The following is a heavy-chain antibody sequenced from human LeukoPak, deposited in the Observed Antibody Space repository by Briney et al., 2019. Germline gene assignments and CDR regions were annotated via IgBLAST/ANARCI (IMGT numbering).Heavy chain of an antibody. CDR2: IYHSGST. CDR3: ARGYFSSWYINWFDP. V-gene: IGHV4-38-2*02. CDR1: GNSISSGYY. D-gene: IGHD6-13*01. J-gene: IGHJ5*02. Sequence: SETLSLTCTVSGNSISSGYYWGWIRQPPGKGLEWIGTIYHSGSTYYNPSLKSRVTISVDTSKNQFSLKLSSVTAADTAVYYCARGYFSSWYINWFDPWGQGTLVTVSS.